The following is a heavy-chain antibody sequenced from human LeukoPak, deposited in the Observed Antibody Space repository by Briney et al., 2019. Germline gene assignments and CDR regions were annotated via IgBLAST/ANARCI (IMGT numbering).Heavy chain of an antibody. V-gene: IGHV4-59*01. D-gene: IGHD2/OR15-2a*01. Sequence: SETLSLTCTVSGGSISSYYWSWIRQPPGKGLEWTGYIYYSGRTNYNPSLKSRVTISVGTSKNQFSLKLSSVTAADTAVYYCARGPNRYYFDYWGQGTLVTVSS. CDR1: GGSISSYY. CDR2: IYYSGRT. CDR3: ARGPNRYYFDY. J-gene: IGHJ4*02.